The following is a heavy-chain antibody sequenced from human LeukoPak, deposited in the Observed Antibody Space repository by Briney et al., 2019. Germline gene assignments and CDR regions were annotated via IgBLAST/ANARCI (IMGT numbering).Heavy chain of an antibody. Sequence: TTSETLSLTCTVSGGSISSSSYYWGWTRQPPGEGLEWIGSIYYSGSTYYNPSLKSRVTISVDTSKNQFSLKLSSVTAADTAVYYCAKTRYSSSSHFDYWGQGILVTVSS. CDR1: GGSISSSSYY. CDR2: IYYSGST. D-gene: IGHD6-6*01. J-gene: IGHJ4*02. CDR3: AKTRYSSSSHFDY. V-gene: IGHV4-39*01.